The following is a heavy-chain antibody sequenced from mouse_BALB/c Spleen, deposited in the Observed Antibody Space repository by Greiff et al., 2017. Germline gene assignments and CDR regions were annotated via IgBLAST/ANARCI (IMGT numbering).Heavy chain of an antibody. CDR2: IYPGNSDT. J-gene: IGHJ4*01. V-gene: IGHV1-5*01. CDR3: TRSRNYGYVYAMDY. CDR1: GYSFTSYW. Sequence: EVQLQQSGTVLARPGASVKMSCKASGYSFTSYWMHWVKQRPGQGLEWIGAIYPGNSDTSYNQKFKGKAKLTAVTSASTAYMELSSLTNEDSAVYYCTRSRNYGYVYAMDYWGQGTSVTVSS. D-gene: IGHD1-2*01.